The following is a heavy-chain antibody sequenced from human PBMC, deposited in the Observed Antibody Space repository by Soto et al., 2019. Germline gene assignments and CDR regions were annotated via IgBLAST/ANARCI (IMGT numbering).Heavy chain of an antibody. CDR1: GFTFSSYG. CDR3: ARDSARQGAVAGTTPLFPY. CDR2: IWYDGSNK. V-gene: IGHV3-33*01. Sequence: GGSLRLSCAASGFTFSSYGMHWVRQAPGKGLEWVAVIWYDGSNKYYADSVKGRFTISRDNSKNTLYLQMNSLRAEDTAVYYCARDSARQGAVAGTTPLFPYWGQGTLVTVSS. J-gene: IGHJ4*02. D-gene: IGHD6-19*01.